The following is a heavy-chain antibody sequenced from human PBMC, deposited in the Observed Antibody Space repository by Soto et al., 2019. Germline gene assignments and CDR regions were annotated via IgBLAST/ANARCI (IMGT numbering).Heavy chain of an antibody. Sequence: QVQLVESGGGVVQPGRSLRLSCAASGFTFSSYAMHWVRQAPGKGLEWVAVISYDGSNKYYADSVKGRFTISRDNSKNTLYLQMNSLRAEDTAVYYCARDAYCGGDCYSGWFDPWGQGTLVTVSS. CDR1: GFTFSSYA. J-gene: IGHJ5*02. D-gene: IGHD2-21*02. CDR3: ARDAYCGGDCYSGWFDP. V-gene: IGHV3-30-3*01. CDR2: ISYDGSNK.